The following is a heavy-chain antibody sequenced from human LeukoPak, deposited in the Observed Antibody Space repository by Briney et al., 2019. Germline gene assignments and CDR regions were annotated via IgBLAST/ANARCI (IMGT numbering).Heavy chain of an antibody. Sequence: SGGSLRLSCAASGFTFSTYWMSWIRQAPGKGLEWVANINQDGGEKYYVDSVKGRFTISRDNAKNSLYLQMNSLRAEDTAVYYCARGDKFSGDYWGQGTLVTVSS. D-gene: IGHD2-15*01. V-gene: IGHV3-7*04. J-gene: IGHJ4*02. CDR3: ARGDKFSGDY. CDR1: GFTFSTYW. CDR2: INQDGGEK.